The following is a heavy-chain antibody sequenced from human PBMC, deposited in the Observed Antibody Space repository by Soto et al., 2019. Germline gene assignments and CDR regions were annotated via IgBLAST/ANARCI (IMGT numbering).Heavy chain of an antibody. D-gene: IGHD3-9*01. CDR1: GFTFDDYA. V-gene: IGHV3-9*01. CDR2: ISWNSGSI. CDR3: AKDWAAIRYGMDV. J-gene: IGHJ6*02. Sequence: EVQLVESGGGLVQPGRSLRLSCAASGFTFDDYAMHWVRQAPGKGLEWVSGISWNSGSIGYADSVKGRFTISRDNAKNSLYLKMNSLRAEDTALYYCAKDWAAIRYGMDVWGQGTTVTVSS.